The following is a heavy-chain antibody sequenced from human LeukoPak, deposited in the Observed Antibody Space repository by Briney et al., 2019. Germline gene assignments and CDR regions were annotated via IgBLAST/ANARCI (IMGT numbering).Heavy chain of an antibody. CDR3: ARAKLYGHYADAFDI. CDR2: IYSGGST. CDR1: GFTVSSYY. V-gene: IGHV3-53*01. J-gene: IGHJ3*02. Sequence: PGGSLRLSCAASGFTVSSYYMSWVRQAPGKGLEWVSVIYSGGSTYYADSVKGRFTISRDNSKNTLYLQMNSLRAEDTAVYYCARAKLYGHYADAFDIWGQGTMVTVSS. D-gene: IGHD4-17*01.